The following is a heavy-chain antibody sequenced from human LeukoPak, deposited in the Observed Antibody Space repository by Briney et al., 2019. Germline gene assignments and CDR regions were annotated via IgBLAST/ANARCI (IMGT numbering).Heavy chain of an antibody. CDR1: GYTLTSYY. CDR3: ARSRIVGATALTDAFDI. D-gene: IGHD1-26*01. V-gene: IGHV1-46*01. Sequence: ASVKVSCKASGYTLTSYYMHWVRQAPGQGLEWMGIINPSGGSTSYAQKFQGRVTMTRDTSTSTVYMEPSSLRSDDTAVYYCARSRIVGATALTDAFDIWGQGTMVTVSS. J-gene: IGHJ3*02. CDR2: INPSGGST.